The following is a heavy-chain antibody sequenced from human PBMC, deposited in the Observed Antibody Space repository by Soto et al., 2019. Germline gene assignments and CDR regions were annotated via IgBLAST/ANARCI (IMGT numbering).Heavy chain of an antibody. Sequence: SVKVSCKASGGTFTTYSINWVRQAPGQGLEWMGRIIPEFNTANYAQRFQGRVTITADKSTTTAYMELSSLRSDDTAVYYCAAPPPGYCSDIRCYSAFNYWGQGSLVTVSS. J-gene: IGHJ4*02. CDR2: IIPEFNTA. D-gene: IGHD2-15*01. CDR1: GGTFTTYS. CDR3: AAPPPGYCSDIRCYSAFNY. V-gene: IGHV1-69*08.